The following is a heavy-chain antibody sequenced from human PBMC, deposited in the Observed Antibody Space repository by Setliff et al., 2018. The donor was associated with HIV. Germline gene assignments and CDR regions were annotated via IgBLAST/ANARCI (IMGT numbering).Heavy chain of an antibody. CDR2: IVPNSGET. CDR3: ARGVGSSWFDS. Sequence: ASVKVSCKASGYTFSAYFIHWVRQAPGQGPEWMGWIVPNSGETSFAQKFQGRVTMTSDTSISTAFMDLSSLRSDDTAMYYCARGVGSSWFDSWGQGTLVTVSS. J-gene: IGHJ5*01. V-gene: IGHV1-2*02. CDR1: GYTFSAYF. D-gene: IGHD1-26*01.